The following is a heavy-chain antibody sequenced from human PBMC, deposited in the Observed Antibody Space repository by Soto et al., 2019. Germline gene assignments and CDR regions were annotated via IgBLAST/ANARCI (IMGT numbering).Heavy chain of an antibody. D-gene: IGHD4-17*01. CDR3: VRDNDYGAFDP. J-gene: IGHJ5*02. V-gene: IGHV3-74*01. CDR2: LNSDGSSA. CDR1: GVTCSTYW. Sequence: GVSLRLSCAAAGVTCSTYWMHWVRQAPGKGLVWVARLNSDGSSAGYAESVKGRFSISRDNAKNTLYLQVNSLRVEDTAVYYCVRDNDYGAFDPWGQGTLVTVSS.